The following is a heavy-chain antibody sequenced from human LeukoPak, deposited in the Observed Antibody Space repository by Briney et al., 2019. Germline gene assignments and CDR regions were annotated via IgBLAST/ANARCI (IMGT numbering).Heavy chain of an antibody. V-gene: IGHV3-7*01. Sequence: PGGSLRLSCAASGFTFSSYWMSWVRQAPGKGLEWVANIKQDGSEKYYVGSVKGRFTISRDNAKNSLYLQMNSLRAEDTAVYYCARDFYSSSVGVDYWGQGTLVTVSS. D-gene: IGHD6-19*01. CDR3: ARDFYSSSVGVDY. J-gene: IGHJ4*02. CDR1: GFTFSSYW. CDR2: IKQDGSEK.